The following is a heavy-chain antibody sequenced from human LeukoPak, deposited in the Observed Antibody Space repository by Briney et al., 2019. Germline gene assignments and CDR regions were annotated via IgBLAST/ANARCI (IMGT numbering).Heavy chain of an antibody. CDR3: AREQWDCSSTSCSTYYFDY. J-gene: IGHJ4*02. Sequence: PGGSLRLSCVASGFTFSSYWMSWVRQAPGKGLEWMAYIKQDGSAKHYVGSVKGRFTISRDNAKNSLYLQMNSLRAEDTAVYYCAREQWDCSSTSCSTYYFDYWGQGTLVTVSS. D-gene: IGHD2-2*01. V-gene: IGHV3-7*01. CDR1: GFTFSSYW. CDR2: IKQDGSAK.